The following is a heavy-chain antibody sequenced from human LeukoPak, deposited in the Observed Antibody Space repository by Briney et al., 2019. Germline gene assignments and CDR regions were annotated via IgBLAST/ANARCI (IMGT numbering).Heavy chain of an antibody. J-gene: IGHJ4*02. CDR3: ERSSTGFDY. CDR2: INSDASTI. CDR1: GFTISSYW. Sequence: PGGSLRLSCPASGFTISSYWIHSVRQAPGNGLVWVSRINSDASTIIYADSVKGRFTISRDNAKNTLYLQMNSLRAEDTAVYYCERSSTGFDYWGQGTLVTVSS. V-gene: IGHV3-74*01.